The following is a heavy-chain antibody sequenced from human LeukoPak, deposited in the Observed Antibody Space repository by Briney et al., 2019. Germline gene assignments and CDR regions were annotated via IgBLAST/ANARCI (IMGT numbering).Heavy chain of an antibody. CDR3: AKDMGLGDCSNGACYTFDY. J-gene: IGHJ4*02. CDR2: IRYDGSNK. D-gene: IGHD2-8*01. CDR1: GVTFSNYG. Sequence: GGSLRLSCAASGVTFSNYGMHWVRQAPGKGLEWVAFIRYDGSNKYYGDSVKGRFTISRDNSKNTLYLQMDSLRAEDTAVYYCAKDMGLGDCSNGACYTFDYWGQGTLVTVSS. V-gene: IGHV3-30*02.